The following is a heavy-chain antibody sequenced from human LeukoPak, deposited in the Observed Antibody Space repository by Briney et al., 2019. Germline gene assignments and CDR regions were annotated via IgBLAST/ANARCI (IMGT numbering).Heavy chain of an antibody. CDR3: AKDEYSGSYEENFDY. V-gene: IGHV3-30*18. CDR1: GFTFSSYG. Sequence: GRSLRLSCAASGFTFSSYGMHWVRQAPGKGLEWVAVISYDGSNKYYADSVKGRFTISRDNSKNTLYLQMNSLRAEDTAVYYCAKDEYSGSYEENFDYWGQGTLVTVSS. J-gene: IGHJ4*02. CDR2: ISYDGSNK. D-gene: IGHD1-26*01.